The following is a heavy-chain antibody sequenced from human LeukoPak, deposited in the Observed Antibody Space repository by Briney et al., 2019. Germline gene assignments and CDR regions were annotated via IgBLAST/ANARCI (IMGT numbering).Heavy chain of an antibody. J-gene: IGHJ6*02. Sequence: PSETLSLTCTVSGGSISSYYWSWIRQPPGKGLEWIGYIYYSGSTNYNPSLKSRVTISVDTSKNQFSLKLSSVTAADTAVYYCARVAKGGYCSGGSCRYYYGMDVWGQGTTVTVSS. V-gene: IGHV4-59*01. CDR2: IYYSGST. D-gene: IGHD2-15*01. CDR3: ARVAKGGYCSGGSCRYYYGMDV. CDR1: GGSISSYY.